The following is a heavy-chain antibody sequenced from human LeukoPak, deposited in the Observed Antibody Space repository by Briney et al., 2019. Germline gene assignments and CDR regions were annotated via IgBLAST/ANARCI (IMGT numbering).Heavy chain of an antibody. CDR1: GFTFSRSG. CDR2: IWYGGSNK. V-gene: IGHV3-33*08. J-gene: IGHJ6*02. Sequence: GNSLRLSCAASGFTFSRSGMHWVRQAPGKGLEWVAVIWYGGSNKDYADSVKGRFTISRDNSKNTLYLQMNSLKTEDTAVYYCTTDVLAAAGDYYGMDVWGQGTTVTVSS. D-gene: IGHD6-13*01. CDR3: TTDVLAAAGDYYGMDV.